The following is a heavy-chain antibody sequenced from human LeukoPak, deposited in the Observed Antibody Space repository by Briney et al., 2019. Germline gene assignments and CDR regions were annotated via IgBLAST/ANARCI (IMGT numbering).Heavy chain of an antibody. D-gene: IGHD2-15*01. V-gene: IGHV4-59*13. Sequence: SETLSLTCTVSGGSISSYYWSWIPQPPGKGVEWIGYIYYSGSTNYNPSLKSRVTVSVDKSKDQFFLKLSSVTAADTAVYYCARFPGSAEYRHYYYMDVWGKGTTVTVSS. CDR3: ARFPGSAEYRHYYYMDV. J-gene: IGHJ6*03. CDR1: GGSISSYY. CDR2: IYYSGST.